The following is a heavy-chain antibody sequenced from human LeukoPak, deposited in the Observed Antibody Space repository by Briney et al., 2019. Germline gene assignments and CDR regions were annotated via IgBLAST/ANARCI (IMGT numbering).Heavy chain of an antibody. J-gene: IGHJ4*02. CDR1: GGSISSSSYY. CDR3: ARVSWSGSQRGFDY. Sequence: PSETLSLTCTVSGGSISSSSYYWGWIRQPPGKGLEWIGSIYYSGSTYYNPSLKSRVTISVDTSKNQFSLKLSSVTAVDTAVYYCARVSWSGSQRGFDYWGQGTLVTVSS. D-gene: IGHD1-26*01. V-gene: IGHV4-39*07. CDR2: IYYSGST.